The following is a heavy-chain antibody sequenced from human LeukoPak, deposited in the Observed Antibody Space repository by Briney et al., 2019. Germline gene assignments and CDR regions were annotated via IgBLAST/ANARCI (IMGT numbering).Heavy chain of an antibody. J-gene: IGHJ5*02. CDR2: ISGSGGST. CDR3: TKDVVVVPAARYNWFDP. V-gene: IGHV3-23*01. CDR1: GFTFSSYA. D-gene: IGHD2-2*01. Sequence: GGSLRLSCAASGFTFSSYAMSWVRQAPGKGLEWVSTISGSGGSTYYADSVKGRFTISRDNSKNTLYLQMNSLRAEDTAVYYCTKDVVVVPAARYNWFDPWGQGTLVTVSS.